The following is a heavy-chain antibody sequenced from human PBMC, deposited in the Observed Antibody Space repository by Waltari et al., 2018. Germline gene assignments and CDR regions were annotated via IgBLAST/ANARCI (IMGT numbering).Heavy chain of an antibody. J-gene: IGHJ3*02. Sequence: EVQLVDSGGDLVQPGGSLKLSCAASGITLSDSSIHWVRQAPGKGLEWVGRIRSEANSYATAFAASVNGRFTIFRDDSKKTAYLQMNTLMSEDTALYYWTRSGTTTVAFDIWGQGTMVTVSS. CDR2: IRSEANSYAT. V-gene: IGHV3-73*01. CDR1: GITLSDSS. D-gene: IGHD1-1*01. CDR3: TRSGTTTVAFDI.